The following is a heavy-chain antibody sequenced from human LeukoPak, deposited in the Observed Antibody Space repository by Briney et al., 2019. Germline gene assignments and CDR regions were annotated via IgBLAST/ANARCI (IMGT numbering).Heavy chain of an antibody. J-gene: IGHJ5*02. CDR1: GFTFTTYW. CDR2: IKQDGSEQ. Sequence: GGSLRLSCAASGFTFTTYWMGWVRQAPGKGLEWVANIKQDGSEQYYVDSVKGRFTISRDNAKTSLTLQMNSLRAEDTAVYYCARPLLYCYGSETYFWFDPWGQGTLVTVS. CDR3: ARPLLYCYGSETYFWFDP. D-gene: IGHD3-10*01. V-gene: IGHV3-7*01.